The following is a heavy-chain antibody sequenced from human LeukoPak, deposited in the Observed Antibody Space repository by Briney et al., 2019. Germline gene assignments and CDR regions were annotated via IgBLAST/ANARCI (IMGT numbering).Heavy chain of an antibody. J-gene: IGHJ4*02. CDR1: RYTLTELF. CDR2: FDPEDGET. CDR3: ATGGPPTEYSYGYGPDY. Sequence: ASVKVSCKVSRYTLTELFMHWVRQAPGKGLEWMGGFDPEDGETIDAQKFQGRVTMTEDTSTDTASMELSSLRSEDTAVYYCATGGPPTEYSYGYGPDYGGQGTLVTVSS. D-gene: IGHD5-18*01. V-gene: IGHV1-24*01.